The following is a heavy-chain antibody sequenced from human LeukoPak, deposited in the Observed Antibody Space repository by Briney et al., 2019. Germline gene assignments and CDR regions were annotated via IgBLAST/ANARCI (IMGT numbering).Heavy chain of an antibody. CDR2: IYTSGST. V-gene: IGHV4-4*07. CDR1: GGSISSYY. CDR3: ARDPDYGDYPWWFDR. D-gene: IGHD4-17*01. Sequence: PSETLSLTCTVSGGSISSYYWSWIRQPAGKGLEWIGRIYTSGSTNYNPSLKSRVTVSVDTSKNQFSLKLSSVTAADTAVYYCARDPDYGDYPWWFDRWGQGALVTVSS. J-gene: IGHJ5*02.